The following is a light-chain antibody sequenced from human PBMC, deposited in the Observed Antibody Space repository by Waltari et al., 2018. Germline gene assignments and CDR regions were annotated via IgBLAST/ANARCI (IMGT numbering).Light chain of an antibody. CDR2: HAS. CDR1: QGVGKY. J-gene: IGKJ1*01. CDR3: QKYDFLPAT. V-gene: IGKV3-20*01. Sequence: EIVLTQSPGTLSLSPGERATLSCRASQGVGKYLAWYQQRPGQAPRLLLSHASIRATGIPDRFSGSGSGTDFSLTISRLEPEDFAVYYCQKYDFLPATFGQGTTVEIK.